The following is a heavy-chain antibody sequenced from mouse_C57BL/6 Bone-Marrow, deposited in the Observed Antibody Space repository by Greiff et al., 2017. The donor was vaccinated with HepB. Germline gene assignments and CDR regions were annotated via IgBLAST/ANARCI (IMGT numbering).Heavy chain of an antibody. J-gene: IGHJ4*01. D-gene: IGHD2-1*01. V-gene: IGHV5-12*01. CDR1: GFTFSDYY. CDR3: ARHRIYSMYAMDY. Sequence: EVKLVESGGGLVQPGGSLKLSCAASGFTFSDYYMYWVRQTPEKRLEWVAYISNGGGSTYYPDTVKGRFTISRDNAKNTLYLQMSRLKSEDTAMYYCARHRIYSMYAMDYWGQGTSVTVSS. CDR2: ISNGGGST.